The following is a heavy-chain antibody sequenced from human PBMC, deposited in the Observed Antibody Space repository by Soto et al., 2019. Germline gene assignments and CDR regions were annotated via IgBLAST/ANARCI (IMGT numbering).Heavy chain of an antibody. V-gene: IGHV1-46*01. CDR2: INPSGGST. D-gene: IGHD1-7*01. CDR3: ARAGEGITGTGFYYYYGMDV. J-gene: IGHJ6*02. Sequence: ASVKVSCKASGYTFTSYYMHWVRQAPGQGLEWMGIINPSGGSTSYAQKFQGRVTMTRDTSTSTVYMELRSLRSEDTAVYYCARAGEGITGTGFYYYYGMDVWGQGTTVTVSS. CDR1: GYTFTSYY.